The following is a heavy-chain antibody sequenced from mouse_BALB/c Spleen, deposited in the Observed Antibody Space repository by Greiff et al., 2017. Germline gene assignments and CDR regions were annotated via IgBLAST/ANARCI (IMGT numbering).Heavy chain of an antibody. CDR2: INPYNDGT. J-gene: IGHJ4*01. CDR3: ARGDSSGYVLAMDY. Sequence: VQLQQSGPELVKPGASVKMSCKASGYTFTSYVMHWVKQKPGQGLEWIGYINPYNDGTKYNEKFKGKATLTSDKSSSTAYMELSSLTSEDSAVYYCARGDSSGYVLAMDYWGQGTSVTVSS. D-gene: IGHD3-2*01. V-gene: IGHV1-14*01. CDR1: GYTFTSYV.